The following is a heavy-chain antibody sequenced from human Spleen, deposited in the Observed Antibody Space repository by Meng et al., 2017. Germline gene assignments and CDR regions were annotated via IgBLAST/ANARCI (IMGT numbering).Heavy chain of an antibody. CDR2: INHSGST. D-gene: IGHD4-11*01. Sequence: QVQLRQWGAGLLKPSETRSLTCVVSGGSFSDYYWSWIRQPPGKGLEWIGEINHSGSTNYNPSLEGRATISVDTSQNTLSLKLSSVTAADSAVYYCARGPTTMAHDFDYWGQGTLVTVSS. CDR3: ARGPTTMAHDFDY. V-gene: IGHV4-34*01. CDR1: GGSFSDYY. J-gene: IGHJ4*02.